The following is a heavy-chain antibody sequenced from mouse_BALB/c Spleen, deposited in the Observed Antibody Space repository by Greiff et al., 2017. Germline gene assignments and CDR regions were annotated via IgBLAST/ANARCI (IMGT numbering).Heavy chain of an antibody. CDR3: ARDGYPYYYAMDY. V-gene: IGHV5-6-5*01. Sequence: EVKLMESGGGLVKPGGSLKLSCAASGFTFSSYAMSWVRQTPEKRLEWVASISSGGSTYYPDSVKGRFTISRDNARNILYLQMSSLRSEDTAMYYCARDGYPYYYAMDYWGQGTSVTVSS. CDR1: GFTFSSYA. CDR2: ISSGGST. D-gene: IGHD2-3*01. J-gene: IGHJ4*01.